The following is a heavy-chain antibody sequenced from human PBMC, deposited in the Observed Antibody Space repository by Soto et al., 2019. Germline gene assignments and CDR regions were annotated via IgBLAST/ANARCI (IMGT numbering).Heavy chain of an antibody. D-gene: IGHD2-21*02. V-gene: IGHV4-31*03. CDR2: IYYSGST. Sequence: SATLSLTCPVSGCSIGMGCYHLLWIRQHPGNCLEWIGCIYYSGSTYYNPSLKSRVTISVDTSKNQFSLKLSSVTAADTAVYYCARQKIVVVTTTQYNWFDPWGQGTLVTVSS. J-gene: IGHJ5*02. CDR3: ARQKIVVVTTTQYNWFDP. CDR1: GCSIGMGCYH.